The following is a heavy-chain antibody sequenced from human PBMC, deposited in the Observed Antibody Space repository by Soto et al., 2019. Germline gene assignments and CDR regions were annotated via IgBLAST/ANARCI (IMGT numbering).Heavy chain of an antibody. Sequence: SETLSLTCTVSGGSISSSSYYWGWIRQPPGKGLEWIGSIYYSGSTYYNPSLKSRVTISVDTSKNQFSLKLSSVTAADTAVYYCASLAPGDSSGWWSLLRRVLDYWGQGTLVTVSS. CDR3: ASLAPGDSSGWWSLLRRVLDY. J-gene: IGHJ4*02. CDR1: GGSISSSSYY. CDR2: IYYSGST. V-gene: IGHV4-39*01. D-gene: IGHD6-19*01.